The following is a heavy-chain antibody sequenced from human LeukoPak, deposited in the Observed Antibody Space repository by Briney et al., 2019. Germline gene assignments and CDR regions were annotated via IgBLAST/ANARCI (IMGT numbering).Heavy chain of an antibody. J-gene: IGHJ4*02. CDR3: AREGGIVATTHFDY. CDR2: ISSSSSYI. Sequence: GGSLRLSCAASGFTSSSYSMNWVRQAPGKGLEWVSSISSSSSYIYYADSVKGRFTISRDNAKNSLYLQMNSLRAEDTAVYYCAREGGIVATTHFDYWGQGALVTVSS. D-gene: IGHD5-12*01. CDR1: GFTSSSYS. V-gene: IGHV3-21*01.